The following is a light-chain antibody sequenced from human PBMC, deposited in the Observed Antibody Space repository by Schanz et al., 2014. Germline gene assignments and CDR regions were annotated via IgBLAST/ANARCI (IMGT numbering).Light chain of an antibody. CDR2: DVS. J-gene: IGLJ3*02. CDR1: SSDVGRYNF. CDR3: CSFGSSSSFERV. Sequence: QSALTQPASVSGSPGQSITISCTGTSSDVGRYNFVSWYQQHPDKAPKLMIYDVSNRPSGVSNRFSGSKSGNTASLTISGLQAEDEAEYYCCSFGSSSSFERVFGGGTKLTVL. V-gene: IGLV2-14*03.